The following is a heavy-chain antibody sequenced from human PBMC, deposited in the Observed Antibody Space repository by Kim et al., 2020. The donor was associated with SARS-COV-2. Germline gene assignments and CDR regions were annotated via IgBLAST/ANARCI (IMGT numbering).Heavy chain of an antibody. CDR3: ARDKGSSGWSELDH. Sequence: GGSLRLSCAASGFTFNIYAMHWVRQAPGKGLEWVAVISYDASNIYYGDSVKGRFTISRDNSKNTLYLQMHSLRDEDTAVYYCARDKGSSGWSELDHWGQGTLVIVSA. D-gene: IGHD6-19*01. J-gene: IGHJ4*02. V-gene: IGHV3-30*04. CDR1: GFTFNIYA. CDR2: ISYDASNI.